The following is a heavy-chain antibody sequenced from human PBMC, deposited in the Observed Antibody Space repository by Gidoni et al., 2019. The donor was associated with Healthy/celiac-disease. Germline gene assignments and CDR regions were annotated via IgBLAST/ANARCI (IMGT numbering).Heavy chain of an antibody. Sequence: EVQLVESGGGLVKPGGSLRLSCAASGFTFSNAWMNWVRQAPGKGLEWVGRIKSKTDGGTTDYAAPVKGRFTISRDDSKNTLYLQMNSLKTEDTAVYYCTTESGYYYDSSGYRTKWDYWGQGTLVTVSS. CDR2: IKSKTDGGTT. V-gene: IGHV3-15*07. D-gene: IGHD3-22*01. CDR1: GFTFSNAW. CDR3: TTESGYYYDSSGYRTKWDY. J-gene: IGHJ4*02.